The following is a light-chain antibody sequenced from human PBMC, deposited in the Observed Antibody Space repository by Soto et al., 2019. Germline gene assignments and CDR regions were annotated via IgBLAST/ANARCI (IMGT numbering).Light chain of an antibody. CDR3: QSYDSSLSGSV. V-gene: IGLV1-40*01. CDR1: SSNIGAGYD. Sequence: QSVLTQPPSVSGAPGQRVTISCTGSSSNIGAGYDVHWYQQLPGTAPKLLIYGNSNRPSGVPDRFSGSKSGTSASLDFTGLQAEDEADYYCQSYDSSLSGSVFGGGTKLTVL. CDR2: GNS. J-gene: IGLJ2*01.